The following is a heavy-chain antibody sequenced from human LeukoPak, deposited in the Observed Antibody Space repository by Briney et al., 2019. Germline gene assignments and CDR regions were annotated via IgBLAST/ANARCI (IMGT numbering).Heavy chain of an antibody. D-gene: IGHD3-22*01. Sequence: PGGSLRLSCAASGFTFSSYAMSWVRQAPGKGLEWVSSISGSGDSTYYADSVKGRSTISRDNSKNTLYLQMNSLRAEDTAVYYCARSYYDSSGYQYYFDYWGQGTLVTVSS. V-gene: IGHV3-23*01. CDR1: GFTFSSYA. CDR2: ISGSGDST. J-gene: IGHJ4*02. CDR3: ARSYYDSSGYQYYFDY.